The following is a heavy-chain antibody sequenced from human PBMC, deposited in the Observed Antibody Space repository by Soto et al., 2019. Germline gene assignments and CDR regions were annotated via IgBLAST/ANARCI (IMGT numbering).Heavy chain of an antibody. CDR2: INHSGST. Sequence: SETLSLTCAVYGGSFSGYYWSWIRQPPGKGLEWIGEINHSGSTNYNPSLKSRVTISVDTSKNQFSLKLSSVTAADTAVYYCARRYVYSSYYGMDVWGQGTTVTVSS. V-gene: IGHV4-34*01. CDR1: GGSFSGYY. J-gene: IGHJ6*02. CDR3: ARRYVYSSYYGMDV. D-gene: IGHD6-13*01.